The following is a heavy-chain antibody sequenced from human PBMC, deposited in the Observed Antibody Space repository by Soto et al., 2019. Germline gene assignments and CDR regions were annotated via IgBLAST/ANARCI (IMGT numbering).Heavy chain of an antibody. CDR1: GFTFSNYS. D-gene: IGHD5-12*01. J-gene: IGHJ2*01. CDR2: ISSSISYI. Sequence: EVQLVESGGGLVKPGGSLRLSCAASGFTFSNYSMNWVRQAPGKGLEWVSCISSSISYIYYADSVKGRFTISRDNAKNSLYLQMNSLRAEDTAVYYCARGVATIHDWYFDLWGRGTLVTVSS. CDR3: ARGVATIHDWYFDL. V-gene: IGHV3-21*01.